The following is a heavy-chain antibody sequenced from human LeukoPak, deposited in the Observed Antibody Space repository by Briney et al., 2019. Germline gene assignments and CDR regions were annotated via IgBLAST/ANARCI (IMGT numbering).Heavy chain of an antibody. J-gene: IGHJ4*02. CDR1: GGSFSGYY. CDR3: ARAPANAPTDY. D-gene: IGHD2-2*01. V-gene: IGHV4-34*01. Sequence: SETLSLTCAVYGGSFSGYYWSWIRQPPGKGLEWIGEINHSGSTNYNPFLKSRVTISVDTSKNQFSLKLSSVTAADTAVYYCARAPANAPTDYWGQETLVTVSS. CDR2: INHSGST.